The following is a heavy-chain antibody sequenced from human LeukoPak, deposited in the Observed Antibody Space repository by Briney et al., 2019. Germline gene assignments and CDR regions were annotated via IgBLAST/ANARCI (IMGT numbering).Heavy chain of an antibody. CDR3: AKTTTGYSSGRYPTWPIDY. CDR2: ITTTSSYI. D-gene: IGHD2-15*01. V-gene: IGHV3-21*04. Sequence: GGSLRLSCAASGFTFSSYSFNWVRQAPGKGLEWVSSITTTSSYIWYADSVKGRFTISRDNAQNSLYLQMDSLRAEDTATYYCAKTTTGYSSGRYPTWPIDYWGQGTLVTVSS. J-gene: IGHJ4*02. CDR1: GFTFSSYS.